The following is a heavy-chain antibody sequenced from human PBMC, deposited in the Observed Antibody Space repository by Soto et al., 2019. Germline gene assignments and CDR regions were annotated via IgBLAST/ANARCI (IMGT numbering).Heavy chain of an antibody. J-gene: IGHJ4*02. CDR1: GFTFSSYG. D-gene: IGHD3-10*01. V-gene: IGHV3-33*01. Sequence: GGSLRLSCAASGFTFSSYGMHWVRQAPGKGLEWVAVIWYDGSNKYYADSVKGRFTISRDNSKNTLYLQMNSLRAEDTAVYYCARDYYGSGTTLDYWGQGTLVTVSS. CDR2: IWYDGSNK. CDR3: ARDYYGSGTTLDY.